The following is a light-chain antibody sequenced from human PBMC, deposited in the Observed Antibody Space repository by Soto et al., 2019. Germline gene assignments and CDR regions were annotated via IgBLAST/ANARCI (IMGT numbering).Light chain of an antibody. CDR1: ISDVGSYNL. CDR2: EGT. CDR3: SSYTGGDIYV. J-gene: IGLJ1*01. V-gene: IGLV2-23*01. Sequence: QSVLAQPSSVCGSPGQSVTISCTGAISDVGSYNLVSWYQQHPGKAPKLMIYEGTKRPSGVSDRCSGSQSGNTASLTISGLQAEAEADYYCSSYTGGDIYVFGSGTTVTVL.